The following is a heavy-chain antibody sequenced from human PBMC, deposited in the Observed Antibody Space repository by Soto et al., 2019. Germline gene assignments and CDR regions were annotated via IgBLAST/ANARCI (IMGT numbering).Heavy chain of an antibody. CDR2: IYYSGST. Sequence: QVQLQESGPGLVKPSQTLSLTCTVSGGSISSGGYYWSWIRQHPGKGLEWIGYIYYSGSTYYNPSLKSRVNISVDTSKIQYSLKLSSVTAADTAVYYCAIIVDGDYANYWCQGTLVTVSS. CDR3: AIIVDGDYANY. V-gene: IGHV4-31*03. CDR1: GGSISSGGYY. D-gene: IGHD4-17*01. J-gene: IGHJ4*02.